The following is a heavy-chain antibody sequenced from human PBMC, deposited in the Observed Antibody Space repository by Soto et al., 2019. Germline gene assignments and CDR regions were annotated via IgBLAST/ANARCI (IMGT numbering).Heavy chain of an antibody. J-gene: IGHJ6*03. CDR3: AKTRQYCSGGSCPPYYYYYYMDV. CDR1: GFTFSSYA. V-gene: IGHV3-23*01. D-gene: IGHD2-15*01. CDR2: ISGSGGST. Sequence: GGSLRLSCAASGFTFSSYAMSWVRQAPGKGLEWVSAISGSGGSTYYADSVKGRFTISRDNSKNTLYLQMNSLRAEDTAVYYCAKTRQYCSGGSCPPYYYYYYMDVWGKGTTVTVSS.